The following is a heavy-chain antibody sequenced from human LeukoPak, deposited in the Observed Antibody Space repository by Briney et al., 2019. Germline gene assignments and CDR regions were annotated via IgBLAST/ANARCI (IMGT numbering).Heavy chain of an antibody. J-gene: IGHJ4*02. CDR2: ISYDGSNK. D-gene: IGHD3-10*01. V-gene: IGHV3-30*18. CDR1: GFTFSSYD. CDR3: AKDRHYQSNVLAY. Sequence: GGSLRLSCAASGFTFSSYDMHWVRRAPGKGLEWVALISYDGSNKYYADSVKGRFTISRDNSKNTLYLQMNSLRAEDTSVYYCAKDRHYQSNVLAYWGQGTLVTVSS.